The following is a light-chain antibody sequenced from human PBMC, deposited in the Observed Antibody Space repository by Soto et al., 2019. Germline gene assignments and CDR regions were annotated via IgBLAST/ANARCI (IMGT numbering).Light chain of an antibody. Sequence: EVALTQSPGTLSLSPGERATLSCRASQSFRNNYLAWYQQRPGQAPRLLIYGVSRRASGIPDRFSGSGSEADFTLTISRLEPEDSGVYYCQLYDSTPGSTFGGGTKVEIK. V-gene: IGKV3-20*01. CDR2: GVS. CDR1: QSFRNNY. J-gene: IGKJ4*01. CDR3: QLYDSTPGST.